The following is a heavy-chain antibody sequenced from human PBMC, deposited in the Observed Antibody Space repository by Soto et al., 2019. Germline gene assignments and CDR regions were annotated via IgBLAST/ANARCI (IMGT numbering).Heavy chain of an antibody. D-gene: IGHD3-22*01. CDR3: ARSGYSDY. V-gene: IGHV4-34*01. J-gene: IGHJ4*02. CDR1: GGSFSGCY. CDR2: INHSGST. Sequence: SETLSLTCAVYGGSFSGCYWSWIRQPPGKGLEWIGEINHSGSTNYNPSLKSRVTISVDTSKNQFSLKLSSVTAADTAVYYCARSGYSDYWGQGTLVTVSS.